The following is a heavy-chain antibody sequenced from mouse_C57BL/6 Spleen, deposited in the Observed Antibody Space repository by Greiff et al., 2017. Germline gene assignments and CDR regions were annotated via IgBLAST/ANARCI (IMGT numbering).Heavy chain of an antibody. J-gene: IGHJ4*01. CDR1: GYTFTSYW. V-gene: IGHV1-59*01. CDR3: ASSRCYAMDY. Sequence: QVQLQQPGAELVRPGTSVKLSCKASGYTFTSYWMHWVKQRPGQGLEWIGVIDPSDSYTNYNQKFKGKATLTVDTSSSTAYMHLSSLTSEDSAVYVCASSRCYAMDYWGQGTSVTVAS. CDR2: IDPSDSYT.